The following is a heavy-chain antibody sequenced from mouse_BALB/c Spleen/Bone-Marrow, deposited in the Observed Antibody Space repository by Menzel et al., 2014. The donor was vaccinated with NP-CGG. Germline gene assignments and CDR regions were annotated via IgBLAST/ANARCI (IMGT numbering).Heavy chain of an antibody. J-gene: IGHJ2*01. CDR3: ARYRLGTYLDY. Sequence: VQLKESGAELVEPGASVKLSCTASGFNIXDTYMHWVKQRPEQGLEWIGRIDPANGNTKYDPKFQGKATITADTSSNTAYLQLSSLTSEDTAVYYCARYRLGTYLDYWGQGTTLTVSS. V-gene: IGHV14-3*02. CDR2: IDPANGNT. CDR1: GFNIXDTY. D-gene: IGHD2-14*01.